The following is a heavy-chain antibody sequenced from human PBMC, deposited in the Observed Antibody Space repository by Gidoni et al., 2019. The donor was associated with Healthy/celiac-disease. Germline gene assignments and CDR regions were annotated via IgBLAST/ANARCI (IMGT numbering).Heavy chain of an antibody. J-gene: IGHJ4*02. CDR1: GGSISSSSYY. CDR2: IYYSGST. D-gene: IGHD4-17*01. Sequence: QLQLQESDPGQVEPSETRSLTCAVAGGSISSSSYYWGWIRQPPGKGLEWIGSIYYSGSTYYNPSLKRRVTISVDTSKNQFSLKLSSVTAADTALYYCARHLWGDDGDYAYPLDYWGQGTLVTVSS. CDR3: ARHLWGDDGDYAYPLDY. V-gene: IGHV4-39*01.